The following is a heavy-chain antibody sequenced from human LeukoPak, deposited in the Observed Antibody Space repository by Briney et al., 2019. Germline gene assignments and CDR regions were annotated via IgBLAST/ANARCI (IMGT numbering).Heavy chain of an antibody. J-gene: IGHJ4*02. CDR2: ISSSGSTT. D-gene: IGHD2-15*01. CDR1: GFTFSDYY. V-gene: IGHV3-11*01. CDR3: ARGYCSGRSCYMWYSDY. Sequence: PGGSLRLSCAASGFTFSDYYMGWIRQAPGKGLEWVSYISSSGSTTYYADSVKGRFTISRDNAKNTVYLQMNSLRAEDTAVYYCARGYCSGRSCYMWYSDYWGQGTLVTVSS.